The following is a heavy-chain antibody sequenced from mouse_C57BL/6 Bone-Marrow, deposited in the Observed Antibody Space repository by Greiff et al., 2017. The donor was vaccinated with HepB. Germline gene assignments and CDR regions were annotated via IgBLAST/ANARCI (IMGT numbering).Heavy chain of an antibody. V-gene: IGHV5-16*01. CDR2: INYDGSST. Sequence: EVMLVESEGGLVQPGSSMKLSCTASGFTFSDYYMAWVRQVPEKGLEWVANINYDGSSTYYLDSLKSRFIISRDNAKNILYLQMSSLKSEDTATYYCARDRDSSGYLFDYWGQGTTLTVSS. J-gene: IGHJ2*01. CDR3: ARDRDSSGYLFDY. CDR1: GFTFSDYY. D-gene: IGHD3-2*02.